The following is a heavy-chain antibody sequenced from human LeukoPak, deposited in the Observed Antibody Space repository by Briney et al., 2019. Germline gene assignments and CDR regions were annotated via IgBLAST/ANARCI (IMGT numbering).Heavy chain of an antibody. V-gene: IGHV1-58*02. J-gene: IGHJ6*03. CDR2: IVVGSGNT. CDR1: GFTFTSSA. D-gene: IGHD3-10*01. CDR3: ARDIRYYYGSGNYMDV. Sequence: GASVKVSCKASGFTFTSSAMQWVRQARGQRLEWIGWIVVGSGNTNYAQKFQERVTITRDMSTSTAYMELSSLRSEDTAVYYCARDIRYYYGSGNYMDVWGKGTTVTISS.